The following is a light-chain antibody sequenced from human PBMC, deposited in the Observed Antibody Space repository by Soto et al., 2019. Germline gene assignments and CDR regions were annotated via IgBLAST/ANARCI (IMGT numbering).Light chain of an antibody. V-gene: IGLV1-44*01. CDR3: AAWGDSLNTWV. CDR1: SSNIGSNA. CDR2: SDD. J-gene: IGLJ3*02. Sequence: QSVLTQPPSASATSGQTVTISCSGSSSNIGSNAVSWYQHFPGTAPKVLIYSDDQRPSGVPDRFSGSKSGTSASLAISGLQAEDEADYFCAAWGDSLNTWVFGGGTKVTVL.